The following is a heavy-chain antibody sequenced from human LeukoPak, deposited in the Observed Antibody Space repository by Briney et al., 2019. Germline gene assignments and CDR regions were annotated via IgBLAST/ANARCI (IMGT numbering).Heavy chain of an antibody. CDR1: GYTFTSYY. D-gene: IGHD3-22*01. Sequence: ASVKVSCKASGYTFTSYYMHWVRQAPGQGLEWMGIINPSGGSTSYAQKFQGRVTMTRDTSTSTVYMELSSLRSEDTAVYYCARVKVYYDSSGYYYVNAFDIWGQGTMVTVSS. J-gene: IGHJ3*02. CDR2: INPSGGST. CDR3: ARVKVYYDSSGYYYVNAFDI. V-gene: IGHV1-46*01.